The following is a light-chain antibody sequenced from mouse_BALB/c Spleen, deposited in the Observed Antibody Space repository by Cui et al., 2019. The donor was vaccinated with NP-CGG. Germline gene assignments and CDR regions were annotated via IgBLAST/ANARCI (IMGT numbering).Light chain of an antibody. CDR1: SSVSY. V-gene: IGKV4-57*01. J-gene: IGKJ2*01. Sequence: QIVLTQSPTIMSASPGEKVTITCSASSSVSYMHWFQQKPGTSPKLWIYNASNLASGVPARFSGSGSGTSYSLTISRMEAEDAATYYCQQRSSYPYTFGGGTKLEIK. CDR3: QQRSSYPYT. CDR2: NAS.